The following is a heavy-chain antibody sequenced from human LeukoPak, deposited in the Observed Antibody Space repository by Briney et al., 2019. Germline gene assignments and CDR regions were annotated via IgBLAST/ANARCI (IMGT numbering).Heavy chain of an antibody. D-gene: IGHD6-13*01. CDR3: ASGRQLGY. Sequence: GGYLRLSCAASGFTFSNYWMSWVRQAPGKGLEWVANIKEDGSEKYYVDSVKGRFTISRDNARNSLYLQMNSLRAEDTAVYYCASGRQLGYWGQGTLVTVSS. CDR1: GFTFSNYW. CDR2: IKEDGSEK. J-gene: IGHJ4*02. V-gene: IGHV3-7*01.